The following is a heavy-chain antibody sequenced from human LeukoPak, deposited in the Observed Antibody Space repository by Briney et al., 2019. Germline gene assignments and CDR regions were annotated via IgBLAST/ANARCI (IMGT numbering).Heavy chain of an antibody. V-gene: IGHV3-48*03. D-gene: IGHD5-18*01. CDR1: GFTFSSYE. CDR2: ISSSGSTI. CDR3: ARENTAMADYYYYYMDV. Sequence: GGSLRLSCAASGFTFSSYEMNWVRQAPGKGLEWVSYISSSGSTIYYADSVKGRFTISRDNAKNSLYLQMNSLRAEDTAVYNCARENTAMADYYYYYMDVWGKGTTVTVSS. J-gene: IGHJ6*03.